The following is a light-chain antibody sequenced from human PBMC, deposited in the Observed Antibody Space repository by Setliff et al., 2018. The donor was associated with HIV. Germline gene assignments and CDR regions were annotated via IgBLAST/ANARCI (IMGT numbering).Light chain of an antibody. V-gene: IGLV2-14*01. CDR2: EVT. CDR3: SSYTISSTDDYGRSTYNYV. J-gene: IGLJ1*01. CDR1: SSDVGAYNY. Sequence: QSALAQPASVSGSPGQSITISCTGTSSDVGAYNYVSWYQQHPDKAPNLMIYEVTNRPSGVSNRFSGSKSGNTASLTISGLQAEDEGVYYCSSYTISSTDDYGRSTYNYVFGTGTKVTVL.